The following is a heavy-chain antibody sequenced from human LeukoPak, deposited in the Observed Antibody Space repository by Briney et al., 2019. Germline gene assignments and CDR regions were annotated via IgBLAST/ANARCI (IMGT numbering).Heavy chain of an antibody. Sequence: SETLSLTCTVSGGSISSGDYYWSWIRQPPGKGLEWIGYIYYSGSTYYNPSLKSRVTISVDRSKNQFSLKLSSVTAADTAVYYCARDGGSSFRYFDYWGQGTLVTVSS. V-gene: IGHV4-30-4*08. CDR1: GGSISSGDYY. CDR2: IYYSGST. J-gene: IGHJ4*02. D-gene: IGHD2-2*01. CDR3: ARDGGSSFRYFDY.